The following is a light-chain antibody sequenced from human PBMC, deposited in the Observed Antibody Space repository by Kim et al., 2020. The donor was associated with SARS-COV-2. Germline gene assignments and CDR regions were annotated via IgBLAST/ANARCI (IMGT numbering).Light chain of an antibody. V-gene: IGLV6-57*01. CDR2: END. J-gene: IGLJ3*02. CDR3: QSYDSSIPWV. CDR1: SGGIASNY. Sequence: KTVTISCTRGSGGIASNYVQWYQQRPGSSPTTVIYENDQRPSGVPDRFSGSIDSSSNSASLAISGLKTEDEADYYCQSYDSSIPWVFGGGTKLTVL.